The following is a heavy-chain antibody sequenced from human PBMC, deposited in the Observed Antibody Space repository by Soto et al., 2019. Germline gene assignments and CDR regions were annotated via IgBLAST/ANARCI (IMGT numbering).Heavy chain of an antibody. CDR1: GGSISSSSYY. CDR2: IYYSGST. CDR3: ARIDIDCSGGSCYQYYFDY. V-gene: IGHV4-39*07. J-gene: IGHJ4*02. Sequence: SETRSPTCTVSGGSISSSSYYWGWIRQPPRKRLYWIGSIYYSGSTNYNPSLKSRVTISVDTSKNQFSLKLSSVTAADTAVYYCARIDIDCSGGSCYQYYFDYWGQGTLVTVSS. D-gene: IGHD2-15*01.